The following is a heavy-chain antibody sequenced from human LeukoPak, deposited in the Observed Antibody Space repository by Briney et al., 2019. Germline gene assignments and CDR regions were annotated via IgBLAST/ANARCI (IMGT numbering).Heavy chain of an antibody. V-gene: IGHV1-2*02. CDR1: AYTFTGYY. Sequence: GASVKVSCKASAYTFTGYYMHWVRQAPGQGLEWMGWIYPNSGGTNYAQKFQGRVTMTRGTSISTAYMELSRLRSDDTAVYYCARSEQFPYYMDVWGKGTTVTVSS. J-gene: IGHJ6*03. CDR3: ARSEQFPYYMDV. CDR2: IYPNSGGT. D-gene: IGHD6-19*01.